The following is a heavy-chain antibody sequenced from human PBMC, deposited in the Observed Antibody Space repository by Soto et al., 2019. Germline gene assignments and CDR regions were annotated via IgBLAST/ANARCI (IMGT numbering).Heavy chain of an antibody. Sequence: SVKVSCKASAGTFSSYAISWVRQAPGQGLEWMGGIIPIFGTANYAQKFQGRVTITADESTSTAYMELSSLRSEDTAVYYCATESYGYSSGWYSYYYGMDVWGQGTMVTVSS. V-gene: IGHV1-69*13. J-gene: IGHJ6*02. CDR3: ATESYGYSSGWYSYYYGMDV. D-gene: IGHD6-19*01. CDR1: AGTFSSYA. CDR2: IIPIFGTA.